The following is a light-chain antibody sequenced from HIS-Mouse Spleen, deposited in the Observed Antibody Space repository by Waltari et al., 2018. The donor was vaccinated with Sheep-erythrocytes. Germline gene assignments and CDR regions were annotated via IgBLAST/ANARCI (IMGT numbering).Light chain of an antibody. CDR1: SRDVGSSNL. CDR2: EGS. V-gene: IGLV2-23*01. CDR3: CSYAGSSTPWV. Sequence: QSALTQPASVSGSPGQSITISCTGTSRDVGSSNLVSWYQHHPGNAPKLMIYEGSKPPSGVSNRFSGSKSGNTASLTISGLQAADEADYYCCSYAGSSTPWVFGGGTKLTVL. J-gene: IGLJ3*02.